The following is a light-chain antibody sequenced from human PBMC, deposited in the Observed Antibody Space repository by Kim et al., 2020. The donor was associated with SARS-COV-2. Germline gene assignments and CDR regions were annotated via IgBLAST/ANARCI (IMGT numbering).Light chain of an antibody. CDR1: SSDIGAYNC. J-gene: IGLJ3*02. CDR2: DVT. CDR3: GAYTGGPTVV. V-gene: IGLV2-14*03. Sequence: GQSITISCTGTSSDIGAYNCVSWYQQPPGKAPKLMIYDVTRRPSGVANRFSGSKSGNTASLTISGLQTDDEAEYSSGAYTGGPTVVFGGGTKVTVL.